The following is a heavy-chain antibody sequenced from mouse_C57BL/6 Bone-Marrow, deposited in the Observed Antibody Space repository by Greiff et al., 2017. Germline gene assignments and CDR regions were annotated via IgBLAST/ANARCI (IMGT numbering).Heavy chain of an antibody. Sequence: VQLQQSGAELVRPGTSVKMSCKASGYTFTNYWIGWAKQRPGHGLEWIGDIYPGGGYTNYNEKFKGKATLTADKSSSTAYMQLSSLTSEDSAICYCAREGPFYAMDYWGQGTSVTVSS. CDR2: IYPGGGYT. CDR3: AREGPFYAMDY. CDR1: GYTFTNYW. J-gene: IGHJ4*01. V-gene: IGHV1-63*01.